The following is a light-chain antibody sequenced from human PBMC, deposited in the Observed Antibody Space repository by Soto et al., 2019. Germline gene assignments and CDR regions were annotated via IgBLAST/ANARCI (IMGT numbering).Light chain of an antibody. Sequence: QSVLTQPPSASGTPGQRVTISCSGSSSNIGRNTANWYQQLSGTAPKLLIYNNNQRPSGVPDRFSGSKSGTSASLAISGLQPEHEADYYCAAWDDSLRGYVFGAGTKVTVL. V-gene: IGLV1-44*01. CDR3: AAWDDSLRGYV. CDR2: NNN. J-gene: IGLJ1*01. CDR1: SSNIGRNT.